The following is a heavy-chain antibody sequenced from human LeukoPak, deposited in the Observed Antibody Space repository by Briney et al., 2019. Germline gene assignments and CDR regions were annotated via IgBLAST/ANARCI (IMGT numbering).Heavy chain of an antibody. J-gene: IGHJ4*02. CDR2: IYYSGST. V-gene: IGHV4-59*01. CDR3: ARGLIMAVAGRGEFQF. Sequence: PSETLSPTRTVSGGAISSYFGSWIRQPPGKGLEWIGYIYYSGSTNYNPSLKSRVTISVDTSKNQFSLNLSSVTAADTAVYYCARGLIMAVAGRGEFQFWGQGTLATVSS. CDR1: GGAISSYF. D-gene: IGHD6-13*01.